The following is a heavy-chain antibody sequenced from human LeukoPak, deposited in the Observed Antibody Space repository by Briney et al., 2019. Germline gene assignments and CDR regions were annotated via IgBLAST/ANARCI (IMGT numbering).Heavy chain of an antibody. V-gene: IGHV4-4*09. Sequence: SQTLSLTCTVSGASISHYYSSWIRQTPQRGLEWIGHINPSGSTTYYPSLKTRLTMSIDTSRSQLSLKLTSVTAADTAVYFCARLGSYHDVWGQGALVTVSS. CDR1: GASISHYY. D-gene: IGHD1-26*01. J-gene: IGHJ4*02. CDR2: INPSGST. CDR3: ARLGSYHDV.